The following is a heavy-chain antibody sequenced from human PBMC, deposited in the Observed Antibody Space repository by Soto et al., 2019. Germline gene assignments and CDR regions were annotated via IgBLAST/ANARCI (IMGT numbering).Heavy chain of an antibody. CDR2: IRSKANSYAT. CDR3: TSPNRYSSGPNPKADMAVNWFDP. J-gene: IGHJ5*02. CDR1: GFTFSGSA. Sequence: EVQLVESGGGLVQPGGSLKLSCAASGFTFSGSAMHWVRQASGKGLEWVGRIRSKANSYATAYAASVKGRFTISRDDSKNTAYLQMNSLKTEDTAVYYCTSPNRYSSGPNPKADMAVNWFDPWGQGTLVTVSS. D-gene: IGHD6-19*01. V-gene: IGHV3-73*02.